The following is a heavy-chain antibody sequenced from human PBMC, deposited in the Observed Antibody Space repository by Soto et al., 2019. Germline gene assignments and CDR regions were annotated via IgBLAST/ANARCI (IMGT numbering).Heavy chain of an antibody. J-gene: IGHJ4*02. CDR2: ISGSGGST. CDR3: AKAPYGRLPGLLGETQGFVPNYFDY. CDR1: GFTFSSYA. D-gene: IGHD3-16*01. Sequence: GESLKISCAASGFTFSSYAMSWVRQAPGKGLEWVSAISGSGGSTYYADSVKGRFTISRDNSKNTLYLQMNSLRAEDTAVYYCAKAPYGRLPGLLGETQGFVPNYFDYWGQGTLVTVSS. V-gene: IGHV3-23*01.